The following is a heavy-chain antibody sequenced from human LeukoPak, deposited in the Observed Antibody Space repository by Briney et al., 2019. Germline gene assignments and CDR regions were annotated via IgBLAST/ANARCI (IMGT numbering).Heavy chain of an antibody. CDR3: VVFFDY. J-gene: IGHJ4*02. CDR2: ISYDGSNK. Sequence: PGRSLRLSCAASGFTFSSYGMHWVRQAPGKGLEWVAVISYDGSNKYYADSVKGRFTISRDNSKNTLYLQMNSLRAEDTAVHYCVVFFDYWGQGTLVTVSS. CDR1: GFTFSSYG. V-gene: IGHV3-30*03.